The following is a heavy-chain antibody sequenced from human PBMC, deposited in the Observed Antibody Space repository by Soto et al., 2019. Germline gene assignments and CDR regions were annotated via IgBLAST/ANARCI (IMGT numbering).Heavy chain of an antibody. V-gene: IGHV3-23*01. CDR3: AAPAGHEYYVDY. CDR2: ISGSGGST. D-gene: IGHD3-10*01. J-gene: IGHJ4*02. CDR1: GFTFSSYA. Sequence: EVQLLESGGGLVQPGGSLRLSCAASGFTFSSYAMSWVRQAPGKGLEWVSAISGSGGSTYYADSVKGRFTISRDNSKNKLYLQMNSLRAEDTAVSYCAAPAGHEYYVDYWCQVPLATASS.